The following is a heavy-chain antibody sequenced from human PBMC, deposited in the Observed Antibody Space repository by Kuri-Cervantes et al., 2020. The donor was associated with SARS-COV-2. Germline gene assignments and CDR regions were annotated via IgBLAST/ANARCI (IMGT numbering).Heavy chain of an antibody. D-gene: IGHD2-2*01. CDR2: INPGNGER. Sequence: AAVKVSCKASGYSFSRHTMHWVRQAPGQRLEGMGWINPGNGERKFSNSFQGRVTITSDTSASTVSLELSSLTSDDTAVYYWARWVCSSSCCVPWDYFDYWGQGTLVTVSS. CDR1: GYSFSRHT. CDR3: ARWVCSSSCCVPWDYFDY. J-gene: IGHJ4*02. V-gene: IGHV1-3*01.